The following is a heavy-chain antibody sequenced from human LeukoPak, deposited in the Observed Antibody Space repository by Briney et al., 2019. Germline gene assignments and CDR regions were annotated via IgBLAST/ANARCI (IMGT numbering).Heavy chain of an antibody. CDR2: MNPNSGNT. V-gene: IGHV1-8*01. Sequence: GASVKVSCKASGYTFTSYDINWVRQATGQGLEWMGWMNPNSGNTGYAQKFQGRVTMTRNTSISTAYMELRSLRSDDTAVYYCARVRQQLVLRWFDPWGQGTLVTVSS. D-gene: IGHD6-13*01. CDR1: GYTFTSYD. CDR3: ARVRQQLVLRWFDP. J-gene: IGHJ5*02.